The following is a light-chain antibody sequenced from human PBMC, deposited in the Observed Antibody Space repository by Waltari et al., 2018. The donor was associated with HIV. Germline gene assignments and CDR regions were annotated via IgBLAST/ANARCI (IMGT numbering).Light chain of an antibody. CDR1: SSNIGSNT. V-gene: IGLV1-44*01. J-gene: IGLJ1*01. CDR3: ASWDDSLNGYV. Sequence: QSVLTQPPPASGTPGPRVTISCSGSSSNIGSNTENWYQQLPGTAPKLLIYSYNQRPSGVPDRFSGSKSGTSASLAISGLQSEDEAHYYCASWDDSLNGYVFGTGTKVTVL. CDR2: SYN.